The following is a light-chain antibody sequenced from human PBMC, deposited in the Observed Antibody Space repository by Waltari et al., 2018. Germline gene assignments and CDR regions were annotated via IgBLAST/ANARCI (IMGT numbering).Light chain of an antibody. Sequence: SSELTQDHAVSVALGQTVRITCQGDSLRDHYATWYQQKPGQAPVLVIHGENNRPSGIPDRFSGSNSGNTASLTITGAQAEDEADYFCNSRDTSGGRRHVVFGGGTKLTVL. CDR3: NSRDTSGGRRHVV. V-gene: IGLV3-19*01. CDR2: GEN. CDR1: SLRDHY. J-gene: IGLJ2*01.